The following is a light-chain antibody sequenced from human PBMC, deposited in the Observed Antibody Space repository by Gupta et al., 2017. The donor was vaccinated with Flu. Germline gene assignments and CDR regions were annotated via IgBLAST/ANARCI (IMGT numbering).Light chain of an antibody. V-gene: IGKV1-39*01. CDR2: AAS. CDR1: QSISSY. CDR3: QQSYRTPIT. Sequence: VTIACRARQSISSYLKWYQQKPGEAPKLLIYAASSLQRGVSSRCSGSGSGTDFTLTISSLQPEYFATYYCQQSYRTPITFGPGTKVDIK. J-gene: IGKJ3*01.